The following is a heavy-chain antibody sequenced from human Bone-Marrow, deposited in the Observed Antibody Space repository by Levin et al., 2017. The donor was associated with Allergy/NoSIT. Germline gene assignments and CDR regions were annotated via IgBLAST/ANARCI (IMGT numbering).Heavy chain of an antibody. D-gene: IGHD4-17*01. CDR1: GFTFKSYG. CDR2: ISSSSNII. J-gene: IGHJ5*02. CDR3: AYHDYGQGFDP. V-gene: IGHV3-48*02. Sequence: GESLKISCAASGFTFKSYGMNWVRQAPGKGLEWVSYISSSSNIIYYADSVKGRFTISRDNAKNSLYLQMNSLTDEDTAVYYCAYHDYGQGFDPWGQGTLVTVSS.